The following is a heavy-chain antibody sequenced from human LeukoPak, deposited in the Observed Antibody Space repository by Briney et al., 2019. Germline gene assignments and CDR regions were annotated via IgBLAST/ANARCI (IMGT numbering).Heavy chain of an antibody. V-gene: IGHV3-23*01. D-gene: IGHD5-12*01. J-gene: IGHJ4*02. CDR2: ISGSGGGK. Sequence: GGSLRLSCVASGFTFRTYAMSWVRQAPGKGLEWVSTISGSGGGKYFADSVKGRFTISRDNSKNTLYLQMNSLGAEDTAVYYCAKSALTSGPENWGQGTLVTVSS. CDR1: GFTFRTYA. CDR3: AKSALTSGPEN.